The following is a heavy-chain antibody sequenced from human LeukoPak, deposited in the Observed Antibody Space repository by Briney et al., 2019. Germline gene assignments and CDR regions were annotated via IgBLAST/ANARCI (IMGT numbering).Heavy chain of an antibody. Sequence: GRSLRPSCGASGFTFSSSAMHWVRQGPGKGLEWVAYIAHHGNNKYYADSVKGRFTISRDNSKGSLYLQMNSLRADDTAVYYCAKDGSWSCTDWGQGTLVRVSS. CDR3: AKDGSWSCTD. CDR2: IAHHGNNK. D-gene: IGHD2-8*02. V-gene: IGHV3-30*02. J-gene: IGHJ4*02. CDR1: GFTFSSSA.